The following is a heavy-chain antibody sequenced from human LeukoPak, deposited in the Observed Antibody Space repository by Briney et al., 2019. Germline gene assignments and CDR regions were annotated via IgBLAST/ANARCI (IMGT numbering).Heavy chain of an antibody. CDR1: GFTFSSYE. V-gene: IGHV3-48*03. CDR3: ASPSDYFGY. Sequence: GGSLRLSCAASGFTFSSYEMNWVRQAPGKGLEWVSYISSSGSTIYYADSVKGRFTISRDNAKNSLYLQMNSLRAEDTAVYYCASPSDYFGYWGQGTLVTVSS. CDR2: ISSSGSTI. J-gene: IGHJ4*02.